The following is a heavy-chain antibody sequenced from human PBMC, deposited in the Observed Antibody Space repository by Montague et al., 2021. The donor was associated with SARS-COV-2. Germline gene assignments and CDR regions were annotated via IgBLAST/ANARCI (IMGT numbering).Heavy chain of an antibody. V-gene: IGHV4-39*01. J-gene: IGHJ4*02. CDR1: GVSVSSRSYY. D-gene: IGHD4-23*01. Sequence: SETLSLTCTVSGVSVSSRSYYWGWIRQPPGKGLEWIGSIYYSGSTHYNPSLKSRVTISVDTSKNQFSLKLSSVTAADTAEYYCARRGDYGGPRFDYWGQGTLVSVSS. CDR2: IYYSGST. CDR3: ARRGDYGGPRFDY.